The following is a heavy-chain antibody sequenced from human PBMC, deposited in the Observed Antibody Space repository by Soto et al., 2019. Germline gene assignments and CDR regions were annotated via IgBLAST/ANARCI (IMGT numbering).Heavy chain of an antibody. D-gene: IGHD4-17*01. CDR1: GFTVSSNY. CDR3: ARGGDGDYRWFDP. J-gene: IGHJ5*02. V-gene: IGHV3-53*01. Sequence: ESGGGLIQPGGSLRLSCAASGFTVSSNYMSWVRQAPGKGLEWVSVIYSGGSTYYADSVKGRFTISRDNSKNTLYLQMNSLRAEDTAVYYCARGGDGDYRWFDPWGQGTLVTVSS. CDR2: IYSGGST.